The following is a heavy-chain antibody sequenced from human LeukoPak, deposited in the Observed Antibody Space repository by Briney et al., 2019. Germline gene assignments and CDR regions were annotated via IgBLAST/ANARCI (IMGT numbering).Heavy chain of an antibody. CDR2: IYTSGST. Sequence: PSETLSLTCTVSGGSISSSSYYWSWIRQPAGKGLEWIGRIYTSGSTNYNPSLKSRVTMSVDTSKNQFSLKLSSVPAADTAVYYCASAAEGAFDIWGQGTMVTVSS. V-gene: IGHV4-61*02. D-gene: IGHD6-25*01. J-gene: IGHJ3*02. CDR1: GGSISSSSYY. CDR3: ASAAEGAFDI.